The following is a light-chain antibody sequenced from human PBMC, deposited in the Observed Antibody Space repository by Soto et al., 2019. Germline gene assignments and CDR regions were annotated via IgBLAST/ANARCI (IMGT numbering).Light chain of an antibody. Sequence: VLTQPRSVSGSLGLSVTISCTGSSSDIGAYDYVSWYQQFPGKAPKVIIYDVRKRPSGVPDRFSGSKSGNAVSLTISGLQAEDEADYYCCAYGDSYRFVFGPGTKVTVL. CDR1: SSDIGAYDY. CDR2: DVR. CDR3: CAYGDSYRFV. J-gene: IGLJ1*01. V-gene: IGLV2-11*01.